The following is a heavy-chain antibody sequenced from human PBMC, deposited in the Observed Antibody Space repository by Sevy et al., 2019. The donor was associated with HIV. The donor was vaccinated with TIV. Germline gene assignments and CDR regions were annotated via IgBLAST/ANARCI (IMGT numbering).Heavy chain of an antibody. CDR3: GTITTIRGVRD. V-gene: IGHV4-59*01. Sequence: SETLSLTCTVSGGSISSYYWSWIRQPPGKGLEWIGYIYYSGSTNYNPSLKSRVTISVDTSKNQFSLKLSSVTAADTAVYYCGTITTIRGVRDWGQGTLVTVS. CDR2: IYYSGST. CDR1: GGSISSYY. D-gene: IGHD3-10*01. J-gene: IGHJ4*02.